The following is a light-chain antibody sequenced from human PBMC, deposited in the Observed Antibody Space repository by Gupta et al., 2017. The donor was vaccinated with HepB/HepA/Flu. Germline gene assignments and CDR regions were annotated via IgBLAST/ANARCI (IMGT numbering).Light chain of an antibody. CDR1: QRISSGF. V-gene: IGKV3-20*01. J-gene: IGKJ1*01. CDR3: HQDCRSPQT. Sequence: EIVLTQSPGTLSLSPGERATLSCRASQRISSGFLARYQQKPGQAPRLLIYGAFSSTTGIPDRFRRRGSGTDFTLTISRLEPEDSAVYHCHQDCRSPQTFGEGTKVEIK. CDR2: GAF.